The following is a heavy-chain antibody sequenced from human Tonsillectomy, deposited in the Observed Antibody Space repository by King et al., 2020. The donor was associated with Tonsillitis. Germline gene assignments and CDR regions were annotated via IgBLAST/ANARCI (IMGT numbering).Heavy chain of an antibody. J-gene: IGHJ5*02. CDR2: IYYSGSS. CDR1: GGSISSSSYY. V-gene: IGHV4-39*01. D-gene: IGHD2-15*01. CDR3: ARTYCSGGSCYVVNWFDP. Sequence: LQLQESGPGLVKPSETLSLTCTVSGGSISSSSYYWGWIRQPPGKGLQWIGSIYYSGSSYYNPSLKSRVTISVDTSKNHFSLKLTSVTAADTAVYYCARTYCSGGSCYVVNWFDPWGQGTLVTVSS.